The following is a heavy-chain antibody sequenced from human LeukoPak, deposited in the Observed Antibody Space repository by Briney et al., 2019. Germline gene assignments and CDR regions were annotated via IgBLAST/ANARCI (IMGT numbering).Heavy chain of an antibody. Sequence: SETLSLTCTVSGDPIRSDSYYWSWLRQPGGKGLEWIGRIYASGSTNYNPSLRSRVTISLDTSRNRFSLNLSSVTATDTAVYFCARDRSSGWLNWFDPWGQGTPVTVSP. V-gene: IGHV4-61*02. D-gene: IGHD6-19*01. CDR2: IYASGST. J-gene: IGHJ5*02. CDR1: GDPIRSDSYY. CDR3: ARDRSSGWLNWFDP.